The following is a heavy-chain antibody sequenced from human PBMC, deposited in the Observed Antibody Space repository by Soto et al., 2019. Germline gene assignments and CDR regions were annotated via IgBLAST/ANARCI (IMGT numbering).Heavy chain of an antibody. Sequence: SETLSLTCTVSGGSISSSYYFWAWIRQPPGKGLEWIVNIHYSGSTYYTPSLKSRVTISVDTSKNQFSLKLSSVTAADTGVYYCARHGASLAARRSYYYGVDVWGQGTTVTVSS. CDR3: ARHGASLAARRSYYYGVDV. D-gene: IGHD6-6*01. J-gene: IGHJ6*02. CDR1: GGSISSSYYF. CDR2: IHYSGST. V-gene: IGHV4-39*01.